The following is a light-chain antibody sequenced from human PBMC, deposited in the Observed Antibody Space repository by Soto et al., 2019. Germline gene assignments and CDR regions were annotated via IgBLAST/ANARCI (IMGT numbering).Light chain of an antibody. CDR3: QHYNSYSAA. CDR1: QAISSW. Sequence: DIQITQSPSTLSGSVGDRVTITCRASQAISSWLAWYQQKPGKAPKLLIYKASTLKSGVPSRFSGSGSGTEFTLTISSLQPDHFATYYCQHYNSYSAAFGQGTKVDIK. V-gene: IGKV1-5*03. CDR2: KAS. J-gene: IGKJ1*01.